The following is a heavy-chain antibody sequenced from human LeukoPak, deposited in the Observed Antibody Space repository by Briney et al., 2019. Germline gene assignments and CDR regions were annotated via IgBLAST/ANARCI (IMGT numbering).Heavy chain of an antibody. Sequence: PSQTLSLTCTVSGGSISSGSYYWSWIRQPAGKGLEWIGRIYTSGSTNYNPSLKSRVTISIDTSKNQFSLKLSSVTAADTAVYYCASIRRDYYYYYMDVWGKGTTVTVSS. D-gene: IGHD1-14*01. CDR1: GGSISSGSYY. V-gene: IGHV4-61*02. J-gene: IGHJ6*03. CDR3: ASIRRDYYYYYMDV. CDR2: IYTSGST.